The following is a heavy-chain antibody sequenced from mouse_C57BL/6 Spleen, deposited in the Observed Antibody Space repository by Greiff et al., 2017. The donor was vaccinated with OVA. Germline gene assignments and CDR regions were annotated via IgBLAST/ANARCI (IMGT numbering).Heavy chain of an antibody. CDR3: ARERGGYNHFDY. J-gene: IGHJ2*01. CDR2: ISDGGSYT. CDR1: GFTFSSYA. D-gene: IGHD1-1*02. V-gene: IGHV5-4*01. Sequence: EVQVVESGGGLVKPGGSLKLSCAASGFTFSSYAMSWVRQTPEKRLEWVATISDGGSYTYYPDNVKGRFTISRDNAKNNLYLQMSHLKSEDTAMYYCARERGGYNHFDYWGQGTTRTVSS.